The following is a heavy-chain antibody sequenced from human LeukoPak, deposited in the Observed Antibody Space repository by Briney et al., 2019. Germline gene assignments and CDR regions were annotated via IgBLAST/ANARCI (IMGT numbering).Heavy chain of an antibody. J-gene: IGHJ1*01. Sequence: ASVKVSCKASGYTFTGYYTHWVGRAPGQGLEWMGWINPNSGGKNYAQKFQGRVTMTRDTSISTAYMELSRLRSDDTAVYYCARTYSSSFLPFAVAGTEYFQHWGQGTLVTVSS. D-gene: IGHD6-19*01. CDR3: ARTYSSSFLPFAVAGTEYFQH. CDR1: GYTFTGYY. CDR2: INPNSGGK. V-gene: IGHV1-2*02.